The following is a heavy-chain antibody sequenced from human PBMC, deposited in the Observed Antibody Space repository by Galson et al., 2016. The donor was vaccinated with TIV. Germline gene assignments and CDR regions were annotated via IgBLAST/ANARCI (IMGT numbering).Heavy chain of an antibody. D-gene: IGHD1-26*01. J-gene: IGHJ4*02. CDR2: MYPGDSDT. CDR1: GYTFTSLW. CDR3: ARQGPTKGSLGY. V-gene: IGHV5-51*01. Sequence: QSGAEVKKPGESLKISCKASGYTFTSLWIGWVRRVPGKGLEWMGIMYPGDSDTIYSPSFQGQVTISADKSISTVYLQWSSPKASDAAMYYCARQGPTKGSLGYWGQGTLLTVSS.